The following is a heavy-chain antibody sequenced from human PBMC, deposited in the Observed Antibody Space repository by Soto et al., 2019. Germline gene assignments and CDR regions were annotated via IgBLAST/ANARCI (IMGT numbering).Heavy chain of an antibody. CDR3: ARDSPDILTAYWFDP. D-gene: IGHD3-9*01. V-gene: IGHV1-69*08. J-gene: IGHJ5*02. CDR2: IIPILGIA. Sequence: QVQLVQSGAEVKKPGSSVKVSCKASGGTFSSYTISWVRQAPGQGLEWMGRIIPILGIANYAQKFQGRVTITADKSTSTAYMELSSLRSEDTAVYYCARDSPDILTAYWFDPWGQGTLVTVSS. CDR1: GGTFSSYT.